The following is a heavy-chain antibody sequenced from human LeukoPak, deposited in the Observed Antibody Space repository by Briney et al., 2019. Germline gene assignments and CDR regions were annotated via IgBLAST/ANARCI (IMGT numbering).Heavy chain of an antibody. CDR2: IYYSGST. CDR3: ARGSYYDYYFDY. V-gene: IGHV4-39*07. D-gene: IGHD1-26*01. CDR1: GGSISSSSYY. J-gene: IGHJ4*02. Sequence: SETLSLTCTVSGGSISSSSYYWGWIRQPPGKGLEWIGSIYYSGSTYYNPSLRSRVTISVDTSKNQFSLKLSSVTAADTAVYYCARGSYYDYYFDYWGQGTLVTVSS.